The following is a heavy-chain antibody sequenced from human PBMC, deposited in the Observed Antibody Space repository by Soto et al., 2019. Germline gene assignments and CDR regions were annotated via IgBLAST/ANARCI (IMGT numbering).Heavy chain of an antibody. CDR1: GGSISSSSYY. J-gene: IGHJ5*02. CDR3: ARLSGDFWSGYSRPSWFDP. V-gene: IGHV4-39*01. CDR2: IYYSGST. D-gene: IGHD3-3*01. Sequence: SSETLSLTCTVSGGSISSSSYYWGWIRQPPGKGLEWIGSIYYSGSTYYNPSLKSRVTISVDTSKNQFSLKLSSVTAADTAVYYCARLSGDFWSGYSRPSWFDPWGQGTLVTVSS.